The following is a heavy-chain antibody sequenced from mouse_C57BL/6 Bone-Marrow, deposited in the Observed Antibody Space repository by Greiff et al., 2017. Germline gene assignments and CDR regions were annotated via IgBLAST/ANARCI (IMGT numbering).Heavy chain of an antibody. Sequence: QVQLQQSGAELARPGASVKLSCKASGYTFTSYGIRWVKQRTGQGLAWIGEIYPRSGNTYSNEKFKDKATLTAEKSSSTAYMELRSLPSEDLSVYFCARRIALLLPWFAYWGQGTLVTVSA. CDR3: ARRIALLLPWFAY. D-gene: IGHD2-12*01. V-gene: IGHV1-81*01. CDR1: GYTFTSYG. CDR2: IYPRSGNT. J-gene: IGHJ3*01.